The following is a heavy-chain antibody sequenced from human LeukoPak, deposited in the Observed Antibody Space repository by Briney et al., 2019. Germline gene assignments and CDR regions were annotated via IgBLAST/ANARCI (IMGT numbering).Heavy chain of an antibody. D-gene: IGHD3-16*02. CDR1: GGSFSGYY. V-gene: IGHV4-34*01. CDR3: ARQYYDYVWGSYRSYYYYMDV. J-gene: IGHJ6*03. CDR2: INHSGST. Sequence: PSENLSLTCAVYGGSFSGYYWSWIRQPPGKGLEWIGEINHSGSTNYNPSLKSRVTISVDTSKNQFSLKLSSVTAADTAVYYCARQYYDYVWGSYRSYYYYMDVWGKGTTVTISS.